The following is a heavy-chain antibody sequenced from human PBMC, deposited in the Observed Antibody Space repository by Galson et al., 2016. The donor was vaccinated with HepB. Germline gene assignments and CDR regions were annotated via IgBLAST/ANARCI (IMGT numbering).Heavy chain of an antibody. J-gene: IGHJ6*04. Sequence: SLRLSCAASGLSVSSDYMSWVRQALGKGLEWVAVISSGGYTYYEPSVKGRLTISRDNSKNTLYLQMNRLRAEDTAVYYCARATRYFDWRYQYGMDVWGKGTTVTVSS. D-gene: IGHD3-9*01. CDR3: ARATRYFDWRYQYGMDV. CDR1: GLSVSSDY. CDR2: ISSGGYT. V-gene: IGHV3-53*01.